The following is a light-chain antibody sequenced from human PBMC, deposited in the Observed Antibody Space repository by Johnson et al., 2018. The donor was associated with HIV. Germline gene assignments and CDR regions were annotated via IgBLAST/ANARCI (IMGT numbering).Light chain of an antibody. CDR3: GTWDSSLSSGCV. CDR2: ENN. J-gene: IGLJ1*01. Sequence: QSVLTQPPSASGTPGQRVTISCSGSSSNIGSNTVNWYQHLPGTAPNLLIYENNKRPSGIPDRFSGSQSGTSATLGITGLQTGDEADYYCGTWDSSLSSGCVFGTGTKVTVL. CDR1: SSNIGSNT. V-gene: IGLV1-51*02.